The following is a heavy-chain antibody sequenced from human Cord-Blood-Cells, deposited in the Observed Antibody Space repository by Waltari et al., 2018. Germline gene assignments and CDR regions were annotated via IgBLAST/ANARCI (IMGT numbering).Heavy chain of an antibody. Sequence: LQLQESGPGLVKPSETLSLPCTVFGGSISSSSSYWGWIRQPPGKGMEWIGSIYYSGITYYNPSLKSRVTISVDTSKDQFSLKLSSVTAADTAVYYCARRRITMVRGVSAYYFDYWGQGTLVTVSS. D-gene: IGHD3-10*01. CDR3: ARRRITMVRGVSAYYFDY. CDR2: IYYSGIT. J-gene: IGHJ4*02. V-gene: IGHV4-39*01. CDR1: GGSISSSSSY.